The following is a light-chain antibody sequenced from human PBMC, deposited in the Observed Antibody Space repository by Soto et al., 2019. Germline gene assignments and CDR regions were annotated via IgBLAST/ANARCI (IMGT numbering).Light chain of an antibody. Sequence: EVVMTQSPATLSVSPGERATLSCRASQTVSRNLAWYQQRPGQAPRLLMYDISNRATGVPARFSGSWSETEFTLTIRSLKSEDFAVYFCHQYNDSPSFGQGTGLESK. CDR3: HQYNDSPS. CDR2: DIS. V-gene: IGKV3-15*01. CDR1: QTVSRN. J-gene: IGKJ5*01.